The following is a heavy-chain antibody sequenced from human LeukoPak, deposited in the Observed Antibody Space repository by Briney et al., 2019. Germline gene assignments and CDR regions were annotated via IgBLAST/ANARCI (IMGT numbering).Heavy chain of an antibody. D-gene: IGHD6-19*01. Sequence: PGGSLRLSCAASGFIFSNYGMYWVRQAPGEGLDWVAVIWRDGSAELYADSVKGRFSISRDDSKNTVYLQMNSLRAEDTALYYCARDSRGGWSGYFDYWGQGIVVTVSS. J-gene: IGHJ4*02. CDR3: ARDSRGGWSGYFDY. CDR2: IWRDGSAE. V-gene: IGHV3-33*07. CDR1: GFIFSNYG.